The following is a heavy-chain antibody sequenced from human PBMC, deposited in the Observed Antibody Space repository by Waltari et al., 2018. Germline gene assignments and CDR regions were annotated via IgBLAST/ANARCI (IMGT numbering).Heavy chain of an antibody. Sequence: EVQLVQSGAEVKKPGESLKISCKVSGYSFARHWIGWVRQMPGQGLEWVGSTHPQDSDSRYSPSFQGQVTMSVDTSINTAYLQWNNLKASDSAMYFCARLDYFGLGSYSFLPDFHGMVVWGQGTTVTVSS. J-gene: IGHJ6*02. CDR3: ARLDYFGLGSYSFLPDFHGMVV. V-gene: IGHV5-51*01. CDR1: GYSFARHW. D-gene: IGHD3-10*01. CDR2: THPQDSDS.